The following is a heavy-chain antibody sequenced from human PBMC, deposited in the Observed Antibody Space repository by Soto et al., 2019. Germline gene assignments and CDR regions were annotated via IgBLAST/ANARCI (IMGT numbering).Heavy chain of an antibody. J-gene: IGHJ5*02. D-gene: IGHD6-13*01. CDR1: GGSFSGYY. V-gene: IGHV4-34*01. CDR2: INHSGST. CDR3: ARYSSSPSGWFDP. Sequence: SETLSLTCAVYGGSFSGYYWSWIRQPPGKGLEWIGEINHSGSTNYNPSLKSRVTISVDTSKNQFSLKLSSVTAADTAVYYCARYSSSPSGWFDPWGQGTLVTVSS.